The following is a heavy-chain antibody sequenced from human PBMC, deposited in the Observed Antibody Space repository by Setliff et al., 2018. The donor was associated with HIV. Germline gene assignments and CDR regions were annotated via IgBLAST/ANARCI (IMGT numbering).Heavy chain of an antibody. CDR1: GGSITSYH. CDR2: IYKSGTT. Sequence: SETLSLTCSVSGGSITSYHWSWIRQSPGKGLEWIGYIYKSGTTNYNSSLKSRVTISIDTSRSHFSLRLTSVTAADTAVYYCARRRSVALSPFDYWGQGALVTVSS. J-gene: IGHJ4*02. CDR3: ARRRSVALSPFDY. V-gene: IGHV4-59*08.